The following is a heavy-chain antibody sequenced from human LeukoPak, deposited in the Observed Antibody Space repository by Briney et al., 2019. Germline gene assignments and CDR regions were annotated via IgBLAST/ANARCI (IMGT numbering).Heavy chain of an antibody. D-gene: IGHD3-22*01. V-gene: IGHV4-59*01. J-gene: IGHJ4*02. Sequence: SETLSLTCTVSGGSISSYYWSWIRQPPGKGLEWIGYIYYSGSTNYNPSLKSRVTISVDTSKNQFSLKLSSVTAADTAVYYCAIANYYDSSGYYYGVPSSFDYWGQGTLVTVSS. CDR1: GGSISSYY. CDR3: AIANYYDSSGYYYGVPSSFDY. CDR2: IYYSGST.